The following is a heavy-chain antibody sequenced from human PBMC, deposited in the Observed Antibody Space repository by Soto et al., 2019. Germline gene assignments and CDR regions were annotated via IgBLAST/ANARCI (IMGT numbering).Heavy chain of an antibody. V-gene: IGHV4-61*01. CDR3: AGDWGAYWFEP. CDR2: IYGSGNT. Sequence: SETLSLTCTFSVTSLNSGTNYWNWFRQPPGKALEWIGYIYGSGNTKYNPSLKSRVTISQDTSKNQVSLKMNSVTATDTAMYYCAGDWGAYWFEPWGQGILVIVSS. D-gene: IGHD7-27*01. CDR1: VTSLNSGTNY. J-gene: IGHJ5*02.